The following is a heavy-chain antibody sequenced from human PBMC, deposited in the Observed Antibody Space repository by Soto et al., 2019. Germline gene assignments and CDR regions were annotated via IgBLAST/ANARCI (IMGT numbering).Heavy chain of an antibody. CDR1: GFTFSSYA. V-gene: IGHV3-30-3*01. CDR3: ARDPKGGSRQWLGYFDY. J-gene: IGHJ4*02. CDR2: ISYDGSNK. Sequence: QVQLVESGGGVVQPGRSLRLSCAASGFTFSSYAMHWVRQAPGKGLEWVAVISYDGSNKYYADSVKGRFTISRDNSKNTLYLQMNSLRAEDTAVYYCARDPKGGSRQWLGYFDYWGQGTLVTVSS. D-gene: IGHD6-19*01.